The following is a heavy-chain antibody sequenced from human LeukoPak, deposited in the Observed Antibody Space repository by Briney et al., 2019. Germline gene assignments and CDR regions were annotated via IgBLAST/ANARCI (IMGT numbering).Heavy chain of an antibody. CDR1: GGSISSGDYY. J-gene: IGHJ4*02. D-gene: IGHD1-26*01. Sequence: SQTLSLTCTVSGGSISSGDYYWSWIRQPPGKGLEWIGYIYDSGSTYYNPSLKSRVTMSVDTSKNQFSLKLNSVTAADTAVYYCAREGVVGATTPFDYWGQGTLATVSS. V-gene: IGHV4-30-4*08. CDR3: AREGVVGATTPFDY. CDR2: IYDSGST.